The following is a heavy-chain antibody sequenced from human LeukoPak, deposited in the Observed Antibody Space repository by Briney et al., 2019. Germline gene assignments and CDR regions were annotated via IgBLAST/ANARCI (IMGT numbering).Heavy chain of an antibody. CDR3: AKDDDSRHHGVDH. V-gene: IGHV3-23*01. CDR2: IGYSAGDT. CDR1: VFIVTNCA. Sequence: WGSLRLSCAASVFIVTNCAMTWVRQAPGKGLEWVSTIGYSAGDTYYADSVKGRFTISRDYSMNTLYLQMTSLRDDDTALYYCAKDDDSRHHGVDHWGQGTLVTVSS. J-gene: IGHJ4*02. D-gene: IGHD3-9*01.